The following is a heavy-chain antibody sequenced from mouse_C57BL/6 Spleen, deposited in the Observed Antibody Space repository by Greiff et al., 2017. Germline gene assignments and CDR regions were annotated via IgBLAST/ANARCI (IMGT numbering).Heavy chain of an antibody. V-gene: IGHV5-17*01. Sequence: EVQRVESGGGLVKPGGSLKLSCAASGFTFSDYGMHWVRQAPEKGLEWVAYISSGSSTIYYADTVKGRFTISRDNAKNTLFLQMTSLRSEDTAMYYCARPNYDYAMDYWGQGTSVTVSS. D-gene: IGHD2-4*01. J-gene: IGHJ4*01. CDR3: ARPNYDYAMDY. CDR1: GFTFSDYG. CDR2: ISSGSSTI.